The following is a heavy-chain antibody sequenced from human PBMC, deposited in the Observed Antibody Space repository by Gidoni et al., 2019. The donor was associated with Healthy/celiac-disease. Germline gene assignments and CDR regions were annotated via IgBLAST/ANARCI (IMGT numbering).Heavy chain of an antibody. J-gene: IGHJ6*03. D-gene: IGHD3-3*01. CDR1: GFSFSSYS. CDR3: ARSLPGDFGVGNDYYMDV. CDR2: LVTAGDP. V-gene: IGHV3-13*05. Sequence: EVQLVESGGGLVQPGGSLRLYCAASGFSFSSYSMPCVRQATGKGLEWVSALVTAGDPYYPGSVKGRFTSSRENAKNSLYLQMNSLRAGDTALYYFARSLPGDFGVGNDYYMDVWGKGPTVTVSS.